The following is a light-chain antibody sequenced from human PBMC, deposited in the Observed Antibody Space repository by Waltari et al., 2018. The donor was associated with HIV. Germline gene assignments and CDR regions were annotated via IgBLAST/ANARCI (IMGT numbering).Light chain of an antibody. CDR1: TRDVGAYYS. Sequence: QSALPPPPPPSGSPGQSSTTPCPGKTRDVGAYYSVPWYQQPPGKAPKLMINEGFKRPSGVPDRFSGSKSGNTASLTVSGLQAEDEADYYCTSYAGRNTLVFGGGTKLTVL. CDR2: EGF. J-gene: IGLJ2*01. CDR3: TSYAGRNTLV. V-gene: IGLV2-8*01.